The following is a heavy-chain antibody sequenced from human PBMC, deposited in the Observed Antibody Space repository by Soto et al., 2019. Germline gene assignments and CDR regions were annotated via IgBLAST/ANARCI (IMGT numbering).Heavy chain of an antibody. D-gene: IGHD2-15*01. CDR2: IIPIFGTA. J-gene: IGHJ6*02. Sequence: QVQLVQSGAEVKKPGSSVKVSCKASGGTFSSYAISWVRQAPGQGLEWMGGIIPIFGTANYAQKFQGRVTITADESTSTAYMELGSLRSEDTAVYYCARSVVVVADTYYYYYGMDVWGQGTTVTVSS. CDR3: ARSVVVVADTYYYYYGMDV. CDR1: GGTFSSYA. V-gene: IGHV1-69*12.